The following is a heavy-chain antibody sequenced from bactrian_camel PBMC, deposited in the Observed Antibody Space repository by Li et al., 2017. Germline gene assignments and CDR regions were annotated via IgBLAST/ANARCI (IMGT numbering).Heavy chain of an antibody. Sequence: VQLVESGGGLVQPGGSLRLSCAASGFTFSSYAMTWVRQAPGKGLEWVSAINSGGGTYYANSVKGRFTISQDNTKNTLYLYLQMNSLKPEDTAEYYCARRTRGGYCYDAAFDYGYWGQGTQVTVS. CDR1: GFTFSSYA. CDR3: ARRTRGGYCYDAAFDYGY. CDR2: INSGGGT. D-gene: IGHD2*01. V-gene: IGHV3S31*01. J-gene: IGHJ4*01.